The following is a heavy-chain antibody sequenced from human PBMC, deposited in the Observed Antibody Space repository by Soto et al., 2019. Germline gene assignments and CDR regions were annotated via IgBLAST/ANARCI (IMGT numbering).Heavy chain of an antibody. J-gene: IGHJ6*02. CDR2: IYPGDSDT. CDR1: GYSFTSYW. V-gene: IGHV5-51*01. CDR3: ARGEPHYDFWSGYYKAYGMDV. Sequence: PGESLKISCKGSGYSFTSYWIGWVRQMPGKGLEWMGIIYPGDSDTRYSPSFQGQVTISADKSISTAYLQWSSLKASDTAMYYCARGEPHYDFWSGYYKAYGMDVWGQGTTVT. D-gene: IGHD3-3*01.